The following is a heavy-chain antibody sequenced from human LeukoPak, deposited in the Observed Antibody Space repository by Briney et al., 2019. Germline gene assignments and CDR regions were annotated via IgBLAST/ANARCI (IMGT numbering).Heavy chain of an antibody. Sequence: SETLSLTCAVYGGSFSGYYWSWIRQPPGKGLEWIGEINHSGGTNYNPSLKSRVTISVDTSKNQFSLKLSSVTAAHTAVYYCARGPQYYFDYWGQGTLVTVSS. CDR3: ARGPQYYFDY. J-gene: IGHJ4*02. CDR1: GGSFSGYY. CDR2: INHSGGT. V-gene: IGHV4-34*01. D-gene: IGHD5-24*01.